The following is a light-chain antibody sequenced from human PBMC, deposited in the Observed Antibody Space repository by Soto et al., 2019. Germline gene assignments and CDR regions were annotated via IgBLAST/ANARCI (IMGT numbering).Light chain of an antibody. V-gene: IGKV3-20*01. CDR2: GAS. CDR1: QSVSSSY. CDR3: QQYGSSPPYT. J-gene: IGKJ2*01. Sequence: EIVLTQSPGTLSLSPGERATLSCRASQSVSSSYLAWYQQKPGQAPRLLIYGASSRATGIPDRFSGSGSGTDLTLTISRLGPEDCAVYYCQQYGSSPPYTFGQGTKLEIK.